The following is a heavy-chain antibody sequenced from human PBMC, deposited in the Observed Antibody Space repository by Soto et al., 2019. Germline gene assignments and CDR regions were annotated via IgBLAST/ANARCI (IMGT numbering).Heavy chain of an antibody. J-gene: IGHJ4*03. CDR3: ARETLQGVVTDY. Sequence: SQTLSLTCAISGDSVSSNSATWNWIRQSPSRGLEWLGRTYYRSKWFSEYALSVKRRITTNPDTSKNQYSLQLNSVTPEDTAVYYCARETLQGVVTDYWGQGTTVTVSS. CDR1: GDSVSSNSAT. D-gene: IGHD3-16*02. CDR2: TYYRSKWFS. V-gene: IGHV6-1*01.